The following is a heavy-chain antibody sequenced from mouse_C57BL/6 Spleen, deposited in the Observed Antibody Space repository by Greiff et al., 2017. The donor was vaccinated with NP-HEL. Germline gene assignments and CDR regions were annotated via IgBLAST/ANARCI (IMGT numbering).Heavy chain of an antibody. J-gene: IGHJ2*01. CDR1: GYTFTSYW. Sequence: QVQLQQPGAELVKPGASVKLSCKASGYTFTSYWMHWVKQRPGQGLEWIGMIHPNSGSTNYNEKFKSKATLTVDKSSSTAYMQLSSLTSEDSAVYYCARSFTTVVATGDYWGQGTTLTVSS. CDR3: ARSFTTVVATGDY. V-gene: IGHV1-64*01. CDR2: IHPNSGST. D-gene: IGHD1-1*01.